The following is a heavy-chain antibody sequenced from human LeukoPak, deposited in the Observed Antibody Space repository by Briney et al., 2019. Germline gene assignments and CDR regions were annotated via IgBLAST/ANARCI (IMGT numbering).Heavy chain of an antibody. Sequence: PGGSLRLSCAASGFTFSSYAMSWVRQAPGKGLEWVSAISGSGGRTYYADSVKGRFTISRDNSKNTLYLQMNSLRAEDTAVYYCAKDGNTYYYDSSGYYLGYWGRGTVVTVSA. J-gene: IGHJ4*02. D-gene: IGHD3-22*01. CDR2: ISGSGGRT. V-gene: IGHV3-23*01. CDR1: GFTFSSYA. CDR3: AKDGNTYYYDSSGYYLGY.